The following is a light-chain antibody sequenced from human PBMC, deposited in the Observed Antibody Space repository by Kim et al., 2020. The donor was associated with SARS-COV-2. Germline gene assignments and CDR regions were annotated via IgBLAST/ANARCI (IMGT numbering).Light chain of an antibody. J-gene: IGLJ1*01. CDR1: SSDVGSYNY. CDR2: AVS. Sequence: ITISCTGTSSDVGSYNYVSWYQQHPGKAPKLMIYAVSNRPSGVSNRFSGSKSGNTASLTISGLQAEDEADYYCSSYTRSSTNYVFGTGTKVTVL. V-gene: IGLV2-14*03. CDR3: SSYTRSSTNYV.